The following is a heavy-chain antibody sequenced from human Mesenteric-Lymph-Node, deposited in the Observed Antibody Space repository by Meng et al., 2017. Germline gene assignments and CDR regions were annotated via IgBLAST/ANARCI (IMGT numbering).Heavy chain of an antibody. CDR2: IHHSGSA. CDR3: ASFDHIPRRNYFDY. V-gene: IGHV4-30-4*01. Sequence: QVRRQTSCPGLVEPQQTLSLTCTVSGGSMSSGNYYWSWIRQPPGKGLEWIGYIHHSGSAYYNPSLKSRVSISVDTSKNQFSLNLNSMTAADTAVYYCASFDHIPRRNYFDYWGQGTLVTVSS. D-gene: IGHD2-21*01. CDR1: GGSMSSGNYY. J-gene: IGHJ4*02.